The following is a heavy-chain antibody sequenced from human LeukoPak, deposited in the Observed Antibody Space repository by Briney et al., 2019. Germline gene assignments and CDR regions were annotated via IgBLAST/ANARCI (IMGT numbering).Heavy chain of an antibody. CDR1: GFTFGTYW. CDR2: INSDGSST. D-gene: IGHD4-17*01. CDR3: ARVTYGDYGPFDY. J-gene: IGHJ4*02. Sequence: GGSLRLSCAASGFTFGTYWMHWVRQAPGKGLVWVSRINSDGSSTVYADSVKGRFTISRDNAKNTLYLQMNSLRAEDTAVYYCARVTYGDYGPFDYWGQGTLVTVSS. V-gene: IGHV3-74*03.